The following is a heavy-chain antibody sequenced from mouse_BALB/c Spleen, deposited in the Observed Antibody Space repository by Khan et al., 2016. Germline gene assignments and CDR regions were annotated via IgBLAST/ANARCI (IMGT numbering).Heavy chain of an antibody. CDR1: GFDFSRYW. V-gene: IGHV4-1*02. D-gene: IGHD1-2*01. CDR2: INPDSSTI. Sequence: EVKLLESGGGLVQPGGSLKLSCAASGFDFSRYWMSWVRQAPGKGLEWIGEINPDSSTINYTPSLKDKFIISRDNAKNTLYLQMSKVRAEDTAIYYCSRPTATAWFAYWGQGTLVTVSA. CDR3: SRPTATAWFAY. J-gene: IGHJ3*01.